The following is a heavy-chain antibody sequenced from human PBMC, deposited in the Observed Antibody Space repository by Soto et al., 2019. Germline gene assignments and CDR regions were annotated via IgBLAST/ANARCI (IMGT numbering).Heavy chain of an antibody. J-gene: IGHJ6*02. CDR3: ARDRGVNYYYGMDV. D-gene: IGHD3-10*01. V-gene: IGHV1-18*01. CDR1: GYTFTSYG. CDR2: ISAYNGNT. Sequence: ASVKVSCKASGYTFTSYGISWVRQAPGQGLEWMGWISAYNGNTNYAQKLQGRVTMTTDTSTSTAYMELRSLRSDDTAVYSCARDRGVNYYYGMDVWGQGTTVTVSS.